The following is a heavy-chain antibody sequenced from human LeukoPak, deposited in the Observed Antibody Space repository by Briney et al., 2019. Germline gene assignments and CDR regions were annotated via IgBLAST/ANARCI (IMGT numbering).Heavy chain of an antibody. J-gene: IGHJ4*02. CDR3: ASSLIVVVPAARGLGD. Sequence: SVKVSCKASGGTFSSYAISWVRQAPGQGLEWMGGIIPIFGTANYAQKFQGRVTITADESTSTAYMELSSLRSEDTAVYYCASSLIVVVPAARGLGDWGQGTLVTVSS. CDR1: GGTFSSYA. D-gene: IGHD2-2*01. V-gene: IGHV1-69*01. CDR2: IIPIFGTA.